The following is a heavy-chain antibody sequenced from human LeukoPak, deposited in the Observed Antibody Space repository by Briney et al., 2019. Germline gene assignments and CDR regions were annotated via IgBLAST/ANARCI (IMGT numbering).Heavy chain of an antibody. J-gene: IGHJ4*02. CDR3: TRERDLSLYCFAY. CDR2: ISYDGSNK. CDR1: GFTFDSYG. Sequence: GRSLRLSCAASGFTFDSYGMHWVRQAPGKGLEWVAVISYDGSNKYYVNSVKGRFTISRDNSKNTLYLQMNSLRAEDTAVYYCTRERDLSLYCFAYWGQGTLVTVSS. V-gene: IGHV3-30*03.